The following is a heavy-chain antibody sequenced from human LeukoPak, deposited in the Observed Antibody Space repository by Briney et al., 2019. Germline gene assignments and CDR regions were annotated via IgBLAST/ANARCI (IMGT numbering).Heavy chain of an antibody. CDR2: INHSGST. V-gene: IGHV4-34*01. CDR3: ARALPRYDILTGYYIGGWFDP. J-gene: IGHJ5*02. D-gene: IGHD3-9*01. Sequence: SETLSLTCAVYGGSFSGYYWSWIPQPPGKGLEWIGEINHSGSTNYNPSLKSRVTISVDTSKNQFSPKLSSVTAADTAVYYCARALPRYDILTGYYIGGWFDPWGQGTLVTVSS. CDR1: GGSFSGYY.